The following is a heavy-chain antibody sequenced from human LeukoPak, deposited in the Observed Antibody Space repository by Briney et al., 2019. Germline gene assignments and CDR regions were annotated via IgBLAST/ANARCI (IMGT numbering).Heavy chain of an antibody. D-gene: IGHD4-17*01. Sequence: ASVKVSCKAPGGTFNSYVISWVRRAPGQGLEWMGGIIPIFNTEKYAQKFQGRVTITADESTNTAYLEMGSLRSEDTAVYYCASNERYGDTRLYHFDYWGQGTLVTVSS. CDR1: GGTFNSYV. CDR3: ASNERYGDTRLYHFDY. J-gene: IGHJ4*02. V-gene: IGHV1-69*13. CDR2: IIPIFNTE.